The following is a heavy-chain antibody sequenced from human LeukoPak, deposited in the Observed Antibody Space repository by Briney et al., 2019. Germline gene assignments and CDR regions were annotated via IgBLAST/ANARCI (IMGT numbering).Heavy chain of an antibody. CDR2: FDPEDGET. D-gene: IGHD3-22*01. CDR1: GYTLTELS. CDR3: ARGEYDSSGYSPD. V-gene: IGHV1-24*01. Sequence: HRASVKVSCKVSGYTLTELSMHWVRQAPGKGLEWMGGFDPEDGETIYAQKFQGRVTMTEDTSTDTAYMELSSLRSEDTAVYYCARGEYDSSGYSPDWGQGTLVTVSS. J-gene: IGHJ4*02.